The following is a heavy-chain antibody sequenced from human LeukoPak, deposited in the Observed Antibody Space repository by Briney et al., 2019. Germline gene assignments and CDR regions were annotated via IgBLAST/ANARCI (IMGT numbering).Heavy chain of an antibody. D-gene: IGHD6-19*01. J-gene: IGHJ5*02. Sequence: PGGSLRLSCAASGFTFSSYAMHWVRQAPGKGLEWVAVISYDGSNKYYADSVKGRFTISRDNSKNTLYLQMNSLRAEDTAVYYCARARESSGWYGGLIIWFDPWGQGTLVTVSS. V-gene: IGHV3-30-3*01. CDR1: GFTFSSYA. CDR2: ISYDGSNK. CDR3: ARARESSGWYGGLIIWFDP.